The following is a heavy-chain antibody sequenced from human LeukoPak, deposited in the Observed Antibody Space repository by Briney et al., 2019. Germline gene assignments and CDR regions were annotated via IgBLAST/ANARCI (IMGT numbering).Heavy chain of an antibody. J-gene: IGHJ3*02. V-gene: IGHV4-59*01. D-gene: IGHD3-22*01. CDR3: ARGYYDSSGYYWHAFDI. Sequence: SETLSLTCTVSGGSISSYYWSWIRQPPGKGLEWIGYVYYSGSTNYNPSLKSRVTISVDTSKNQFSLKLSSVTAADTAVYYCARGYYDSSGYYWHAFDIWGQGTMVTVSS. CDR2: VYYSGST. CDR1: GGSISSYY.